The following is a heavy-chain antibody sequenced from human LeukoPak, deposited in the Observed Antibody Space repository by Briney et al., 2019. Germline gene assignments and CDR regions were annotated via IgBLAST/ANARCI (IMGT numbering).Heavy chain of an antibody. Sequence: GGSLRLSCEASGFTFRDHWMRWVRQVPGKGLVWVSRINGDESSTAYADSVKGRFTISRDNARNTLYLQMNSLRVEDTAIYYCARDRAESNWTNHTLFDSWGQGTPVTVSS. J-gene: IGHJ4*02. CDR3: ARDRAESNWTNHTLFDS. CDR2: INGDESST. CDR1: GFTFRDHW. V-gene: IGHV3-74*01. D-gene: IGHD1/OR15-1a*01.